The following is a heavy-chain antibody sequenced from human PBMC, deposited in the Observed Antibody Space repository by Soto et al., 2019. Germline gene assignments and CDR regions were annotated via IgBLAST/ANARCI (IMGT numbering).Heavy chain of an antibody. CDR1: GYTFTGYY. CDR3: ARHDSDANGNWFDP. CDR2: INPNSGGT. V-gene: IGHV1-2*04. D-gene: IGHD3-22*01. J-gene: IGHJ5*02. Sequence: QVQLVQSGAEVKKPGASVKVSCKASGYTFTGYYMHWVRQAPGQGLEWMGWINPNSGGTNYAQKFQGWVTMTRDTSISTAYMELSRRRSDDTAVYYCARHDSDANGNWFDPWGQGTLVTVSS.